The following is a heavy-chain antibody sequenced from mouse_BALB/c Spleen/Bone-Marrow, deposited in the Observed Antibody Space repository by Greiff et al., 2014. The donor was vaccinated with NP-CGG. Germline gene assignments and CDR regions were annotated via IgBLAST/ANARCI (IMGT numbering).Heavy chain of an antibody. V-gene: IGHV1S81*02. Sequence: VQLQQSGAELVKPGASVKLSCKASGYTFTSYWMHWVKQRPGQGLEWIGEINPSNGRTNYNEKFKSKATLTVDKSSSTAYMQLNSLASEDSAVYYSARYPTATYWFAYRGQGTLVTVSA. D-gene: IGHD1-2*01. CDR3: ARYPTATYWFAY. J-gene: IGHJ3*01. CDR2: INPSNGRT. CDR1: GYTFTSYW.